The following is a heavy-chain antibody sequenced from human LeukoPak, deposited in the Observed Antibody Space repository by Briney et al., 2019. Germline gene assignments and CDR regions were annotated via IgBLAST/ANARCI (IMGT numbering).Heavy chain of an antibody. Sequence: GASVKVSCKASGYTFTSYGISWVRQAPGQGLEWMGWISAYNGNTNYAQKLQGRVTMTTDTSTSTAYMELSRLRSDDTAVYYCARAEGPVRVLEWLLYGCWFDPWGQGTLVTVSS. CDR1: GYTFTSYG. V-gene: IGHV1-18*01. J-gene: IGHJ5*02. CDR3: ARAEGPVRVLEWLLYGCWFDP. CDR2: ISAYNGNT. D-gene: IGHD3-3*01.